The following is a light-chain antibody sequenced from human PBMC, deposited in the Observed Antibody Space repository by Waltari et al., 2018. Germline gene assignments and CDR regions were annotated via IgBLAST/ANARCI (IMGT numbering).Light chain of an antibody. CDR2: VNSDGSH. V-gene: IGLV4-69*01. CDR1: TRYANYP. Sequence: QLVVTQPPSASASLGASVKLTCTLNTRYANYPIAWHQQQPEKGPRYLMKVNSDGSHSKGDGIPDRFSCSSSGSERYLTISSLQSEDEADYYCQTWGTGIWVFGGGTKLTVL. J-gene: IGLJ3*02. CDR3: QTWGTGIWV.